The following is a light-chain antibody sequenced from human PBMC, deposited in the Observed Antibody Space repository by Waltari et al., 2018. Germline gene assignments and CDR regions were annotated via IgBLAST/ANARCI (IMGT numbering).Light chain of an antibody. CDR1: QSLVHTDGHTY. J-gene: IGKJ1*01. CDR3: MQATNWPLT. CDR2: KVS. Sequence: DVVMTQSPLSLPVSLGQPASISCRSSQSLVHTDGHTYLNWFQQRPGQSPRRLIYKVSNRDSGVPDRFSGSGSETAFTLKISRVEAEDVGIYYCMQATNWPLTFGQGTKVEIQ. V-gene: IGKV2-30*02.